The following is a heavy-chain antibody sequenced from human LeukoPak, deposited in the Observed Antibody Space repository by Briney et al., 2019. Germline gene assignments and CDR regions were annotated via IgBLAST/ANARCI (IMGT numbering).Heavy chain of an antibody. CDR2: IGGGGENT. CDR1: GFTFNSYA. CDR3: AKVLTGSQDY. Sequence: GGSLRLSCAASGFTFNSYALSWVRQAPGKGLEWVSTIGGGGENTYYADSVKGRFTISRDSSKNTVHLHMKSLRAEDTAVYFCAKVLTGSQDYWGQGTLVTVTS. V-gene: IGHV3-23*01. D-gene: IGHD1-14*01. J-gene: IGHJ4*02.